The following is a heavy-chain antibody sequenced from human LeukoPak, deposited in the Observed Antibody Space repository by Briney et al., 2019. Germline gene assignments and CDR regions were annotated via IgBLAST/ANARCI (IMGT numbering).Heavy chain of an antibody. J-gene: IGHJ2*01. CDR2: IYYSGST. CDR1: GGSISSYH. CDR3: ARGSSWYGWYFDL. D-gene: IGHD6-13*01. V-gene: IGHV4-59*01. Sequence: PSETLSLTCTVSGGSISSYHWSWIRQPPGKGLEWIGYIYYSGSTNYNPSLKSRVTISVDTSKNQFSLKLCSVTAADTAVYYCARGSSWYGWYFDLWGRGTLVTVSS.